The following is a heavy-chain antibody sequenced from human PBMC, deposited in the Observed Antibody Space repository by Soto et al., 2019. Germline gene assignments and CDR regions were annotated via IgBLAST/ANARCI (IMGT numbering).Heavy chain of an antibody. CDR3: AREGGRDGYNTFYGMDV. CDR2: IYYSGST. V-gene: IGHV4-31*03. CDR1: GGSISSGGYY. Sequence: QVQLQESGPGLVKPSQTLSLTCTVSGGSISSGGYYWSWIRQHPGKGLEWIGYIYYSGSTYYNPSRKSRVTISVDTSKNQFSLKLSSVTAADTAVYYCAREGGRDGYNTFYGMDVWGQGTTVTVSS. J-gene: IGHJ6*02. D-gene: IGHD5-12*01.